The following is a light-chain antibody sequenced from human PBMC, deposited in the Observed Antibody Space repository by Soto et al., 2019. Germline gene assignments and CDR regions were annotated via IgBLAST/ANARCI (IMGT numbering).Light chain of an antibody. CDR1: QSISSW. CDR2: KSS. V-gene: IGKV1-5*03. Sequence: DIPMTQSPSTLSASVGDRVTITCRASQSISSWLAWYQQKPGKAPKRLIYKSSSLESGVPSRFSGSGSGTEFALTISSLQPDDFATYYCQQYSSYPLTFGGGTKVEIK. J-gene: IGKJ4*01. CDR3: QQYSSYPLT.